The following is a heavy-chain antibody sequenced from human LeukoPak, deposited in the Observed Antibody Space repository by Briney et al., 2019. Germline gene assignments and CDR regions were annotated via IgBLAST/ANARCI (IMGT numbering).Heavy chain of an antibody. Sequence: RTGGSLRLSCAASGFTFDDYGMSWVRQAPGKGLEWVSGINWNGGSTGYADSVKGRFTISRDNAKNSLYLQMNSLRAEDTALYYCARGRAAGTVDWFDPWGQGTLVTVSS. V-gene: IGHV3-20*04. CDR3: ARGRAAGTVDWFDP. CDR1: GFTFDDYG. D-gene: IGHD6-13*01. J-gene: IGHJ5*02. CDR2: INWNGGST.